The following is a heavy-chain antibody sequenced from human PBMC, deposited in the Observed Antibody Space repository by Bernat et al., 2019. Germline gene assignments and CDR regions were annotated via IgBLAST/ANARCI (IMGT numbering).Heavy chain of an antibody. J-gene: IGHJ4*02. CDR1: GFSLSTSGVA. D-gene: IGHD6-13*01. V-gene: IGHV2-5*02. CDR3: ARLKQLVPDY. Sequence: QITLKESGPTLVKLTQTLTLTCTFSGFSLSTSGVAVGWIRQPPGKALEWLALIYSDEDKRYSPSLRSRLTITKDTSKNQVVLTMTNMDPVDTATYYCARLKQLVPDYWGEGTLVTDSS. CDR2: IYSDEDK.